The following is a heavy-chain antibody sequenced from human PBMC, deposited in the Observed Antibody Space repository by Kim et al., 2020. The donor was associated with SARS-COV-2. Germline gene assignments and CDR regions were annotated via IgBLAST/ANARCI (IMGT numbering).Heavy chain of an antibody. V-gene: IGHV3-15*01. CDR3: TTDEYGPDRLWFGELLPYYYYYYGMDV. CDR1: GFTFSNAW. D-gene: IGHD3-10*01. CDR2: IKSKTDGGTT. J-gene: IGHJ6*02. Sequence: GGSLRLSCAASGFTFSNAWMSWVRQAPGKGLEWVGRIKSKTDGGTTDYAAPVKGRFTISRDDSKNTLYLQMNSLKTEDTAVYYCTTDEYGPDRLWFGELLPYYYYYYGMDVWGQGTTVTVSS.